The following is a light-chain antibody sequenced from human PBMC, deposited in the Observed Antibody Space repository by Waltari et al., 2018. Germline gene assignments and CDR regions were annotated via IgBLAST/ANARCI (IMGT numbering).Light chain of an antibody. V-gene: IGKV3-11*01. J-gene: IGKJ4*01. CDR2: DAS. CDR3: QQRDNWSLT. Sequence: EIVLTHSPAPLPLSPGVRVPLSSRASPSVSNYLAWYQQKPGQAPRPLIYDASNRATGIPARFSGSGAGTEFTLSSSSLEPEGVAVYYCQQRDNWSLTFGGGTKVEIK. CDR1: PSVSNY.